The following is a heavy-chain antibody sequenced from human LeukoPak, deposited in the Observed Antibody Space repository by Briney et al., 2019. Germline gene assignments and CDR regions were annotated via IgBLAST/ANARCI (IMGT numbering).Heavy chain of an antibody. CDR1: GFTFSFNN. J-gene: IGHJ5*02. CDR3: ARERYISAYSLWFDR. V-gene: IGHV3-53*01. Sequence: GGSLRLSCAASGFTFSFNNMSWVRQAPGEGLEWVSVISSGGSTSYADSVKGRFTISRDNSKNTLYLQMNSLRADDTAVYYCARERYISAYSLWFDRWGQGTLVTVSS. D-gene: IGHD4/OR15-4a*01. CDR2: ISSGGST.